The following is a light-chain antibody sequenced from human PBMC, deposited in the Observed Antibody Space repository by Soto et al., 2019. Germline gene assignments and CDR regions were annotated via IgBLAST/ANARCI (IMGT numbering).Light chain of an antibody. CDR3: QKYNSAPNT. J-gene: IGKJ2*01. Sequence: DLQMTQSPSSLSASVGDRVTITCRTSQDISNHLAWYQQKPGKVPKLLIYGASKLQTGVHSRFSGSGSGTLFTLTISSLQPEDVATYYCQKYNSAPNTFGQGTRLEIK. V-gene: IGKV1-27*01. CDR1: QDISNH. CDR2: GAS.